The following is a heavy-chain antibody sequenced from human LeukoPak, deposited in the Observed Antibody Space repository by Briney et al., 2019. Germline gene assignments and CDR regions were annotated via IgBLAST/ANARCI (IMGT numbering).Heavy chain of an antibody. J-gene: IGHJ5*02. CDR2: IYHSGST. Sequence: PSETLSLTCAVSGGSISSSNWWSWVRQPPGKGLEWIGEIYHSGSTNYNPSLKSRVTISVDKSKNQFSLKLSSVTAADTAVYYCARSRIQLWSLSGARNWFDPWGQGTLVTVSS. CDR3: ARSRIQLWSLSGARNWFDP. CDR1: GGSISSSNW. V-gene: IGHV4-4*02. D-gene: IGHD5-18*01.